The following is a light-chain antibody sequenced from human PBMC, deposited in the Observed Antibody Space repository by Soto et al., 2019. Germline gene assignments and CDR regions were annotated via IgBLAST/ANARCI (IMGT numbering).Light chain of an antibody. CDR3: QQYGSSPYT. Sequence: EVVLTQSPGTLSLSPGERATLSCRAGQSVSSRFLAWYQHKRGQAPRLLIYGASRRATGIPDRFSGTGSGTDFTLTIGRLEPEDFAVYYCQQYGSSPYTFGLGTKLEIK. V-gene: IGKV3-20*01. CDR2: GAS. J-gene: IGKJ2*01. CDR1: QSVSSRF.